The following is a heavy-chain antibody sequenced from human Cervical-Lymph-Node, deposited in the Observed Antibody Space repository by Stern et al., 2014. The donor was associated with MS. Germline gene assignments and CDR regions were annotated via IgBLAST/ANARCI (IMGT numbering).Heavy chain of an antibody. CDR2: IYYSGST. CDR3: ARWAYSSGWYNWFDP. CDR1: GGSISSSSYY. V-gene: IGHV4-39*01. J-gene: IGHJ5*02. D-gene: IGHD3-22*01. Sequence: QVQLQESGPGLVKPSETLSLTCTVSGGSISSSSYYWGWIRQPPGKGLEWIGSIYYSGSTYYNPSLKSRVTISVDTPKNHSSRKRTSVTAADTAVYCCARWAYSSGWYNWFDPWGQGTLVTVSS.